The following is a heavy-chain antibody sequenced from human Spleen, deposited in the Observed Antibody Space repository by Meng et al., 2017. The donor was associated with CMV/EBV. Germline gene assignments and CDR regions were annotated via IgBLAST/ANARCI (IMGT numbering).Heavy chain of an antibody. D-gene: IGHD2-2*01. CDR2: INPSGGST. CDR1: GYTFTSYY. J-gene: IGHJ5*02. CDR3: ARDLLCSSTSCYGGNWFDP. V-gene: IGHV1-46*01. Sequence: ASVKVSCKASGYTFTSYYMHWVRQAPGQGLEWMGIINPSGGSTSYAQKFQGRATMTRDTSTSTVYMELSSLRSEDTAVYYCARDLLCSSTSCYGGNWFDPWGQGTLVTVSS.